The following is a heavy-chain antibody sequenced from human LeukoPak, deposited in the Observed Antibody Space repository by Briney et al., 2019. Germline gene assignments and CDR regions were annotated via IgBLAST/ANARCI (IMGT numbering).Heavy chain of an antibody. CDR3: AGPYGDYGGAAFDI. J-gene: IGHJ3*02. D-gene: IGHD4-17*01. V-gene: IGHV4-34*01. Sequence: PSETLSLTCAVSGASFSDYYWSWIRQPPGKGLEWIGEINHSGSTNYNPSLKSRVTISVDTSKNQFSLKLSSVTAADTAVYYCAGPYGDYGGAAFDIWGQGTMVTVSS. CDR1: GASFSDYY. CDR2: INHSGST.